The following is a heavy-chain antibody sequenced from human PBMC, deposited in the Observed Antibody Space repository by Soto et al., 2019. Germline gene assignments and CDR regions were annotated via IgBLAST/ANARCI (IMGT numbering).Heavy chain of an antibody. V-gene: IGHV3-9*01. CDR3: AKGPSLQSLNAFDI. Sequence: GGSLRLSCAASGFTFDDYAMHWVRQAPGKGLEWVSGISWNGGSIGYADSVKGRFTISRDNAKNSLYLQMNSLRAEDTALYYCAKGPSLQSLNAFDIWGQGTMVTVSS. D-gene: IGHD4-4*01. CDR2: ISWNGGSI. CDR1: GFTFDDYA. J-gene: IGHJ3*02.